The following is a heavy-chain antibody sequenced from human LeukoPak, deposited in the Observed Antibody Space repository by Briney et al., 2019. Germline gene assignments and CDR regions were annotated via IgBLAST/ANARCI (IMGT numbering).Heavy chain of an antibody. D-gene: IGHD6-25*01. Sequence: GSAKVSCKASGYTFKNYDINWVRQAPGQGLEWMAWMNPNNDNAGSAQKFQGRVTMTRDTSINTAYMELSSLRSDDTGVYYCARAAAGGDDPFDVWGQGSLIIVSS. V-gene: IGHV1-8*01. J-gene: IGHJ3*01. CDR1: GYTFKNYD. CDR3: ARAAAGGDDPFDV. CDR2: MNPNNDNA.